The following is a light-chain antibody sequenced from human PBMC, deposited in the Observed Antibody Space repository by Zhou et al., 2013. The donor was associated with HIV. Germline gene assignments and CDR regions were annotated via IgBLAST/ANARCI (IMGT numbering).Light chain of an antibody. Sequence: DVVMTQSPLSLPVTLGQPASISCRSSQSLVHSDGNTYLNWFQQRPGQSPRRLIYKVSNRDSGVPDRFSGSGSGTDFTLKISRVEAEDVGVYYCMQHTHWPPLTFGGGTKVEDQT. CDR3: MQHTHWPPLT. CDR2: KVS. CDR1: QSLVHSDGNTY. V-gene: IGKV2-30*02. J-gene: IGKJ4*01.